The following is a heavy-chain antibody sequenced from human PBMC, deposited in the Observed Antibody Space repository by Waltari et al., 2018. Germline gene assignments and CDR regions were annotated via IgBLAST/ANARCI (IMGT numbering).Heavy chain of an antibody. Sequence: QVQLVQSGAEVKKPGASVKVSCKVSGYTLPDLSMHWVRQAPGKGLEWMGGFDPEDGETIYAQKFQGRVTMTEDTSTDTAYMELSSLRSEDTAVYYCATASSSWGNYYYGMDVWGQGTTVTVSS. D-gene: IGHD6-13*01. CDR2: FDPEDGET. V-gene: IGHV1-24*01. J-gene: IGHJ6*02. CDR1: GYTLPDLS. CDR3: ATASSSWGNYYYGMDV.